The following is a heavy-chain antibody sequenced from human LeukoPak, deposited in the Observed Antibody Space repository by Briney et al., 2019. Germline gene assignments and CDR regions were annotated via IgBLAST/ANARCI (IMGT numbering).Heavy chain of an antibody. Sequence: PSETLSLTCAVSGYSISSGYYWGWIRQPPGKGLEWIGEINHSGSTNYNPSLKSRVTISVDTSKNQFSLKLSSVTAADTAVYYCVRVVVPAAGFDPWGQGTLVTVSS. CDR1: GYSISSGYY. CDR3: VRVVVPAAGFDP. J-gene: IGHJ5*02. V-gene: IGHV4-38-2*01. D-gene: IGHD2-2*01. CDR2: INHSGST.